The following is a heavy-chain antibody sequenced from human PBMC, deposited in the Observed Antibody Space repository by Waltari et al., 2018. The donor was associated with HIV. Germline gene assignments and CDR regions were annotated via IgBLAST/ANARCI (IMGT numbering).Heavy chain of an antibody. CDR1: GFTFGEYA. CDR2: MSWNSNSM. D-gene: IGHD3-9*01. Sequence: EVQLVESGGGLVQPGKSLRLSCAASGFTFGEYARHWVRQAPGKGPEWVSGMSWNSNSMFYVDSVKGRFTISRDNAKNSLYLQMHSLRPEDTALYYCAKDRFDSSNYADFWGQGTLVIVSS. J-gene: IGHJ4*02. CDR3: AKDRFDSSNYADF. V-gene: IGHV3-9*01.